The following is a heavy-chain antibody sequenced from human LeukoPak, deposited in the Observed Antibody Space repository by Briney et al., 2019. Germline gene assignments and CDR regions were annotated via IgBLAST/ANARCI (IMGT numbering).Heavy chain of an antibody. V-gene: IGHV3-21*06. CDR2: INTVASYI. CDR3: ARLRTNSDKSGFYYYYDY. Sequence: GGSLRLSCAAAGLTFSSFSFNWVRQGPGKGLEWVSSINTVASYIHYADSVKGRFTISRDNAKNSLYLQMNSLRAEDTGVYYCARLRTNSDKSGFYYYYDYWGQGTLVTVSS. CDR1: GLTFSSFS. D-gene: IGHD3-22*01. J-gene: IGHJ4*02.